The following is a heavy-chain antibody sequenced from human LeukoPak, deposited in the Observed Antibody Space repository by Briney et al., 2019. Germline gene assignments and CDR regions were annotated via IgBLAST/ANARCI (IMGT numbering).Heavy chain of an antibody. J-gene: IGHJ4*02. CDR1: GFTFGSYW. CDR2: INTDGGST. V-gene: IGHV3-74*01. Sequence: GGSLRLSCAASGFTFGSYWMHWVRQAPGKGLVWVSRINTDGGSTTYADSVKGRFTISRDNAKNTLYLQMNSLRAEDTAVYYCASIFSSGYSYFDYWGQGTLVTVSS. CDR3: ASIFSSGYSYFDY. D-gene: IGHD5-18*01.